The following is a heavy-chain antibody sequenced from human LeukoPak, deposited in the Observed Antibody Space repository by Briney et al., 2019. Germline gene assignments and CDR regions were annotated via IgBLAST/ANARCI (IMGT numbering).Heavy chain of an antibody. D-gene: IGHD6-13*01. CDR1: GYTFTGYY. J-gene: IGHJ5*02. Sequence: RASVKVSCRASGYTFTGYYMHWVRQAPGQGLEWMGWINPNSGGTNYARKFQGRVTMTRDTSISTAYMGLSRLRSDDTAVYYCARDLFRRIAAAGTRGNWFDPWGQGTLVTVSS. V-gene: IGHV1-2*02. CDR3: ARDLFRRIAAAGTRGNWFDP. CDR2: INPNSGGT.